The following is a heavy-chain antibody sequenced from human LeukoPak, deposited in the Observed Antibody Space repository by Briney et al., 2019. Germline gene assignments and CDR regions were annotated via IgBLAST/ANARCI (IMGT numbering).Heavy chain of an antibody. D-gene: IGHD6-13*01. CDR2: IDWDDDK. Sequence: GPGPTLVNPTQTLTLTCTFSGFSLSTSGLCVNWIRQPPGNALEWLAHIDWDDDKYYTTSLKTRLTISKDTSKNQVVLKMTNMDPVDTATYYCARRDSSSWYFDFWGQGTLVTVSS. CDR3: ARRDSSSWYFDF. J-gene: IGHJ4*02. V-gene: IGHV2-70*01. CDR1: GFSLSTSGLC.